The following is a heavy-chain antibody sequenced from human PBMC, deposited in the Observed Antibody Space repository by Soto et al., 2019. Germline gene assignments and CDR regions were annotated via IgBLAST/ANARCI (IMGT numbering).Heavy chain of an antibody. J-gene: IGHJ4*02. CDR3: ARDPPYYYDSSGAWGGWFDY. CDR2: ISYDGSNK. D-gene: IGHD3-22*01. V-gene: IGHV3-30-3*01. Sequence: QVQLVESGGGVVQPGRSLRLSCAASGFTFSSYAMHWVRQAPGKGLEWVAVISYDGSNKYYADSVKGRFTISRDNSKDTLYLQMNSLRAEDTAVYYRARDPPYYYDSSGAWGGWFDYWGQGTLVTVSS. CDR1: GFTFSSYA.